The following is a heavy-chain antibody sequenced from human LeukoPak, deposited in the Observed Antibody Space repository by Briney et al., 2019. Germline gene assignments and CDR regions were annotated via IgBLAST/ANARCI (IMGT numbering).Heavy chain of an antibody. CDR2: ISAYNGNT. J-gene: IGHJ4*02. Sequence: ASVKVSCKASDYTFTSYGISWVRQAPGQGLEWMGWISAYNGNTNYAQKFQGRVTITADESTSTAYMELSSLRSEDTAVYYCARGQHYDSSGYSLYYWGQGTLVTVSS. V-gene: IGHV1-18*01. D-gene: IGHD3-22*01. CDR1: DYTFTSYG. CDR3: ARGQHYDSSGYSLYY.